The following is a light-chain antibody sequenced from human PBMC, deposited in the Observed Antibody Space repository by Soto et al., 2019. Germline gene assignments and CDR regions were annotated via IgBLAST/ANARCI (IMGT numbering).Light chain of an antibody. CDR1: SSDIGAYNS. Sequence: QSVLTQPASVSGSPGQSITISCTGTSSDIGAYNSVSWYQQHPGKAPKLMIYEVSNRPSGVSNRFSASKSGNTASLTISGIQAEDEADYYCSSRTTSNPYVFGTGTQLTVL. J-gene: IGLJ7*01. CDR3: SSRTTSNPYV. CDR2: EVS. V-gene: IGLV2-14*01.